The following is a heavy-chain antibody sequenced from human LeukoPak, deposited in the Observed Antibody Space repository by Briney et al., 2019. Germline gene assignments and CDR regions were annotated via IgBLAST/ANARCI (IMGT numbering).Heavy chain of an antibody. D-gene: IGHD1-14*01. CDR3: ARPGSAPYFF. V-gene: IGHV3-74*01. J-gene: IGHJ4*02. CDR1: GFTFSSYW. Sequence: GGSLRLSCAASGFTFSSYWMHWVRQASGKGLVWASHINSDGSSKNYADSVKGRFTISRDNAKKTLYLQMNSLRAEDTAVYYCARPGSAPYFFWGQGTLVTVSS. CDR2: INSDGSSK.